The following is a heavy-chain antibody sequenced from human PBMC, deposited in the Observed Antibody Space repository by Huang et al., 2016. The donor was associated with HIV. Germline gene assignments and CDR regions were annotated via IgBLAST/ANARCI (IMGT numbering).Heavy chain of an antibody. Sequence: QVQLVQSGAEVKKPGASVKVSCKPSGYTFADYFIHWVRQAHGQGLAWMAWLNPKNGATNYAQKFLGRVTVTGDTSINTAYMELSGLTSDDTANYYCTRDGVAPDEEFDYWGQGTLIIVSS. D-gene: IGHD5-12*01. CDR2: LNPKNGAT. V-gene: IGHV1-2*02. J-gene: IGHJ4*02. CDR1: GYTFADYF. CDR3: TRDGVAPDEEFDY.